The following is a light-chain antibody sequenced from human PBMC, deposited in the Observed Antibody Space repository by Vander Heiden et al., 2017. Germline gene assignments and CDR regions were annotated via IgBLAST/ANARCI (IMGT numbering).Light chain of an antibody. CDR3: QSSDSRLRGAV. J-gene: IGLJ2*01. Sequence: QSVLTLQNPVSGAPGKRVTISCTGSSFNIGAGYGVFWYQHIPGRAPQVLIYGNNARPSGVPDRFSGSKSGTSASLAITGLRTEDEADYYCQSSDSRLRGAVFGGGTKLTVL. CDR1: SFNIGAGYG. CDR2: GNN. V-gene: IGLV1-40*01.